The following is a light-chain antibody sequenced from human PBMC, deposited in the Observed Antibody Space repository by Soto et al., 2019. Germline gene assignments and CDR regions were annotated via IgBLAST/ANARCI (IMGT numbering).Light chain of an antibody. CDR1: QSISTW. J-gene: IGKJ1*01. CDR2: DAS. V-gene: IGKV1-5*01. Sequence: DIQMTQSPSTLSASVGDRVTITCRASQSISTWLAWYQQEPGKAHKLLIYDASSLESGVPSRFSGSGSGTEFTLTISSLQPEDFASYYCQQYNSYSTFGHGTTVEIK. CDR3: QQYNSYST.